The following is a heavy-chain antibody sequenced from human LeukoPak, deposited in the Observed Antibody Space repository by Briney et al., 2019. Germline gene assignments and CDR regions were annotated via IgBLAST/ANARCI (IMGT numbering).Heavy chain of an antibody. D-gene: IGHD2-15*01. CDR3: VKDKGYCSGGSCHFDY. CDR2: ISSNGGST. CDR1: GFTLSGYA. V-gene: IGHV3-64D*06. J-gene: IGHJ4*02. Sequence: GGSLRLSCSASGFTLSGYAIHWVRQAPGKGLEYVSAISSNGGSTYYADSVKGRFTISRDNSKNTLYLQMSSLRAEDTAVYYCVKDKGYCSGGSCHFDYWGQGTLVTVSS.